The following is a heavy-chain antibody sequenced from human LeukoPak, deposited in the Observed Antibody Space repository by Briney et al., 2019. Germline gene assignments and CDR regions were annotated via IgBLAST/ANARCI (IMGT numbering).Heavy chain of an antibody. V-gene: IGHV3-74*01. CDR1: GFTFSSFW. CDR2: VNGDGSST. Sequence: GGSLRLSCAASGFTFSSFWMHWVRQAPGKGLVWVSRVNGDGSSTTYADSVKGRFTISRDSAKNTAYLQMNSQRAEDTAVYYCARPQHGDLYAFDIWGHGTMVTVSS. CDR3: ARPQHGDLYAFDI. J-gene: IGHJ3*02. D-gene: IGHD4-17*01.